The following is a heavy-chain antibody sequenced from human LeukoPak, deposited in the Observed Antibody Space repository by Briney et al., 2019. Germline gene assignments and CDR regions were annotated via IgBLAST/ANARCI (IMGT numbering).Heavy chain of an antibody. CDR1: GGPISSYY. V-gene: IGHV4-59*01. D-gene: IGHD6-19*01. CDR3: ARDRGSSGNNYYFDY. J-gene: IGHJ4*02. Sequence: SETLSLTCTVSGGPISSYYWSWIRQPPGKGLEGIGYITYSGSTNYNPSLESRVTISLDTSKNQFSLKLTSVTAADTAVYYCARDRGSSGNNYYFDYWGQGTLVTASS. CDR2: ITYSGST.